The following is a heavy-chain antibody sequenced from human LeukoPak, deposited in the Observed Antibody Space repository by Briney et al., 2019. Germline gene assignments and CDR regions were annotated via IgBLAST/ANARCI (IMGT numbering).Heavy chain of an antibody. D-gene: IGHD6-6*01. CDR2: ISSSSSYI. J-gene: IGHJ4*02. CDR1: GFTFSSYS. Sequence: PGGSLRLSCAASGFTFSSYSMNWVRQAPGKGLEWVSSISSSSSYIYYADSVKGRFTISRDNAKNSLYLQMNSLRAEDTAVYYCARDQGHRPSPPPDYWGQGTLVTVSS. V-gene: IGHV3-21*01. CDR3: ARDQGHRPSPPPDY.